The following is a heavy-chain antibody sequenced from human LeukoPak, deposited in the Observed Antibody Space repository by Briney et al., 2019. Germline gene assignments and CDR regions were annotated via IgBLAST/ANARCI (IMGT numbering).Heavy chain of an antibody. CDR1: GFTFTNYA. V-gene: IGHV3-30*04. Sequence: GGSLRLSCAASGFTFTNYAMRWVRQAPGKGLEWVAVISYDETNKYYEDSVKGRFTISRDSSKNTLYLQMSSLRDEDTAVYYCAKNNDYGGSYWYFDLWGRGTLVTVSS. CDR3: AKNNDYGGSYWYFDL. J-gene: IGHJ2*01. CDR2: ISYDETNK. D-gene: IGHD4-23*01.